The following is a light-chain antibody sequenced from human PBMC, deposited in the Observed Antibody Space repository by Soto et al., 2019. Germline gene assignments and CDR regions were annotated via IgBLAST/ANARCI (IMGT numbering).Light chain of an antibody. CDR2: DVS. CDR1: SSDVGGYNY. CDR3: CSYSGRYAP. J-gene: IGLJ2*01. V-gene: IGLV2-11*01. Sequence: QSALTQPRSVSGSPGQSVTISCTGTSSDVGGYNYVSWYQQHPGKAPKLMIYDVSKRPSGVPDRFSGSKSGNTASLTISGLQAEDEADYYCCSYSGRYAPIGGGTKLTVL.